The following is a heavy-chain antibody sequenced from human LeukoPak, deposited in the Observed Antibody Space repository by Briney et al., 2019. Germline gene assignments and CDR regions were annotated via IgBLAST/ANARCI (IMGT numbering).Heavy chain of an antibody. D-gene: IGHD3-10*01. CDR2: TKNRANSYTT. CDR1: GFTFNEHY. CDR3: VASIISPSNY. J-gene: IGHJ4*02. V-gene: IGHV3-72*01. Sequence: GGSLRLSCATSGFTFNEHYLGWVRQAPGKGLEWVGRTKNRANSYTTEYAASVKGRFTISRDDSKNSLRLQMNSLKTEDTAIYYCVASIISPSNYWGLGTLVTVSS.